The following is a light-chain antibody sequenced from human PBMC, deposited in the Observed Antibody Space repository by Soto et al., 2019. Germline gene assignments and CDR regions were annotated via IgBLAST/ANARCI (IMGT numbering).Light chain of an antibody. CDR3: SLYTSSSTLGV. Sequence: QSALTQPPSVSGSPGQSVTISCTGTSSDVGSYNRVSWYQQPPGTAPKLMIYEVSNRPSGVPDRFSGSKSGNTASLTISGLQAGDEADYYCSLYTSSSTLGVFGTGTKVTVL. CDR2: EVS. CDR1: SSDVGSYNR. J-gene: IGLJ1*01. V-gene: IGLV2-18*01.